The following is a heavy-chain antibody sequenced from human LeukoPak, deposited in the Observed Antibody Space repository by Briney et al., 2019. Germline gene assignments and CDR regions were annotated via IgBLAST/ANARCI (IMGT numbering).Heavy chain of an antibody. D-gene: IGHD6-13*01. CDR2: ISSSGTTV. CDR3: AKATWDSWYGPDAFDI. J-gene: IGHJ3*02. CDR1: GFTFSDSY. V-gene: IGHV3-11*01. Sequence: GGSLRLSCAASGFTFSDSYMSWIRQAPGKGLEWVSYISSSGTTVYYADSVKGRFTISRDNAENSLYLQMNSLRAEDTALYYCAKATWDSWYGPDAFDIWGQGTMVTVSS.